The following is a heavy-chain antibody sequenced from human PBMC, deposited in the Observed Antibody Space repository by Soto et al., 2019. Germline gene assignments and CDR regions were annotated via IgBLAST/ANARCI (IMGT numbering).Heavy chain of an antibody. V-gene: IGHV3-30-3*01. Sequence: QVQLVESGGGVVQPGRSLSLSCAASGFTFSSYAMHWVRQAPGKGLEWVAVISYDGSNKYYADSVKGRFTISRDNSKNTLYLQMNSLRAEDTAVYYCARASRKPLYYYDSSGYYSGGYFDYWGQGTLVTVSS. J-gene: IGHJ4*02. CDR2: ISYDGSNK. CDR3: ARASRKPLYYYDSSGYYSGGYFDY. D-gene: IGHD3-22*01. CDR1: GFTFSSYA.